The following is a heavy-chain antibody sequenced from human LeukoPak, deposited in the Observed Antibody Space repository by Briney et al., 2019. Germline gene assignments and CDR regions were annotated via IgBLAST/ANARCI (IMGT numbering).Heavy chain of an antibody. V-gene: IGHV3-48*03. CDR2: ISVSGGAI. Sequence: QTGGSLRLSCAASGFTFSSYEMHWVRQAPGKGLEWVSYISVSGGAIYYADSVKGRFTISRDNAKNSLYLHMHSRRAEDTAFYYCAREESSGSYYFDYWGQGTLVTVSS. D-gene: IGHD3-22*01. CDR1: GFTFSSYE. CDR3: AREESSGSYYFDY. J-gene: IGHJ4*02.